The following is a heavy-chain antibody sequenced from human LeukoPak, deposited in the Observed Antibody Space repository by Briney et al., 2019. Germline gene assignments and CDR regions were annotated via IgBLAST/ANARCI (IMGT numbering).Heavy chain of an antibody. D-gene: IGHD6-13*01. V-gene: IGHV1-69*04. Sequence: SVKVSCKASGGTFSSYAISWVRQAPGQGLEWMGRIIPILGIANYAQKFQGRVTITADKSTSTAYMELSSLRSEDTAVYYCARDGQQLVPYYYYGMDVWGQGTTVTVSS. CDR2: IIPILGIA. CDR3: ARDGQQLVPYYYYGMDV. CDR1: GGTFSSYA. J-gene: IGHJ6*02.